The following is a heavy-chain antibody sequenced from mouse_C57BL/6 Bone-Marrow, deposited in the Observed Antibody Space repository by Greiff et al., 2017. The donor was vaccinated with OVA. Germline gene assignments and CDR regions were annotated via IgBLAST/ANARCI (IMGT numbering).Heavy chain of an antibody. V-gene: IGHV5-6*01. CDR2: ISSGGSYT. CDR1: GFTFSSYG. Sequence: EVMLVESGGDLVKPGGSLKLSCAASGFTFSSYGMSWVRQTPDKRLEWVATISSGGSYTYSPDSVKGRFTISRDNAKNTLYLQMSSLKSEDTAMYYCARKGGYYSNFGFAYWGQGTLVTVSA. CDR3: ARKGGYYSNFGFAY. D-gene: IGHD2-5*01. J-gene: IGHJ3*01.